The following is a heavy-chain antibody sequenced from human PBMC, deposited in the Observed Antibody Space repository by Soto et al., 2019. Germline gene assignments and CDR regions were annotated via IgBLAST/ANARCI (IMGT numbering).Heavy chain of an antibody. CDR2: INPYNANV. CDR1: GYTFTNHG. J-gene: IGHJ3*02. V-gene: IGHV1-18*04. Sequence: QVQLVQSGAEVKKPGASVKGSCKTSGYTFTNHGINWVRQAPGQGLEWMGWINPYNANVNYAQKLQGPVTMTTYTSTSKAYMDLRSLTSADTDYYYCERDLLAGIVGDAFDIWGQGTMVTVSS. D-gene: IGHD2-21*01. CDR3: ERDLLAGIVGDAFDI.